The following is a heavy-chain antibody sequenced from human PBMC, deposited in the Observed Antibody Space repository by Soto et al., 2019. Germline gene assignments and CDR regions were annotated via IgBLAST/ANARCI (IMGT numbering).Heavy chain of an antibody. D-gene: IGHD3-10*01. J-gene: IGHJ6*03. CDR3: ARDRAMVRGVILHYMDV. CDR2: IKQDGSEK. V-gene: IGHV3-7*01. Sequence: GGSLRLSCAASGFTFSSYWMSWGRQAPGEGVGWGGNIKQDGSEKYYVDSVKGRSTISRENAKNSLYLQMNSLRAEDTAVYYCARDRAMVRGVILHYMDVWGKGTTVTVSS. CDR1: GFTFSSYW.